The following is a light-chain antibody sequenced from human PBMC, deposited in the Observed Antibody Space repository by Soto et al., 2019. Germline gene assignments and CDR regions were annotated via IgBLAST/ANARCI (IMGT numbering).Light chain of an antibody. V-gene: IGKV3-11*01. CDR1: QSVKNY. J-gene: IGKJ4*01. CDR2: DAS. Sequence: EIVLTQSPATLSLSPGERATLSCRASQSVKNYLAWYQQKPGQAPRLLIYDASNRATGIPARFSGSGSGTDFTLTISSLEPEDSAVYYCQQRSNWPPVTVGGGTKVEIK. CDR3: QQRSNWPPVT.